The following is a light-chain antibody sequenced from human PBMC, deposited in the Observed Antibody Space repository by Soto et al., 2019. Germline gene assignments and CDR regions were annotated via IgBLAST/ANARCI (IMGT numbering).Light chain of an antibody. Sequence: EIVLTQSPGTLSLSPGERATLSCRASQSVSSNFLAWYQQKPGQAPRLLIYGASSRATGIPDRFSGSGSETDFTLTISRLEPEDFALYYCQQYGSSPITFGKGTRLEIK. V-gene: IGKV3-20*01. CDR1: QSVSSNF. CDR2: GAS. CDR3: QQYGSSPIT. J-gene: IGKJ5*01.